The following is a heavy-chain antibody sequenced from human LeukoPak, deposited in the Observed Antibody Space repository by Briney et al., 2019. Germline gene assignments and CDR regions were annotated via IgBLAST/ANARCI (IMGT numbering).Heavy chain of an antibody. D-gene: IGHD2-21*02. Sequence: GESLKISCKGSGYSFTSYWIGWVRQMPGKGLEWMGIIYPGDSDTRYSPSFQGQVTISADKSISTAYLQWSSLKASDTAMYYCARSRNGLAYCGGDCYSDPYYFDYWGQGTLVTVSS. V-gene: IGHV5-51*01. J-gene: IGHJ4*02. CDR2: IYPGDSDT. CDR1: GYSFTSYW. CDR3: ARSRNGLAYCGGDCYSDPYYFDY.